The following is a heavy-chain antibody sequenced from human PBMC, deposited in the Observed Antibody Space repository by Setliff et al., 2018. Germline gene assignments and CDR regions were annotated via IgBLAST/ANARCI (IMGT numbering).Heavy chain of an antibody. CDR3: ARDGVEDGRGATRIFDL. Sequence: SETLSLTCTVSGGSISSGVYYWGWIRQPPGKGLEWIGRIYHGGDTYYNPSLGSRVTISVDKSRNQFSLKLSSVTAADTAVYYCARDGVEDGRGATRIFDLWGRGTLVTVSS. D-gene: IGHD3-10*02. CDR1: GGSISSGVYY. CDR2: IYHGGDT. J-gene: IGHJ2*01. V-gene: IGHV4-39*07.